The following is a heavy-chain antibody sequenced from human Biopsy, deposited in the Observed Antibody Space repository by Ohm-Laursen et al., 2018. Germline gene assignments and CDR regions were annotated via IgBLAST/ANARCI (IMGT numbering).Heavy chain of an antibody. V-gene: IGHV4-39*01. CDR2: IFYRGST. CDR1: GGSISNNNYY. Sequence: TLSLTCTVSGGSISNNNYYWGWIRQPPGKGLEWIGSIFYRGSTHYKPSLKSRVNISVDTSKNQFSLKLNSVTAADTAVYYCARDYDTSGYYFVSWGQGTLVTVSS. J-gene: IGHJ4*02. CDR3: ARDYDTSGYYFVS. D-gene: IGHD3-22*01.